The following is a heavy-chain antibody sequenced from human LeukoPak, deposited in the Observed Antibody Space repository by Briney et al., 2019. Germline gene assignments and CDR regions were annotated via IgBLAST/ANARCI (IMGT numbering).Heavy chain of an antibody. CDR1: GFTFSSYS. Sequence: GGSLRLSCAASGFTFSSYSMNWVRQAPGKGLEWVSAISGSGGSTYYADSVKGRFTISRDNSKNTLYLQMNSLRAEDTAVYYCAKVRGVVVPALLDYWGQGTLVTVSS. D-gene: IGHD2-2*01. V-gene: IGHV3-23*01. CDR2: ISGSGGST. J-gene: IGHJ4*02. CDR3: AKVRGVVVPALLDY.